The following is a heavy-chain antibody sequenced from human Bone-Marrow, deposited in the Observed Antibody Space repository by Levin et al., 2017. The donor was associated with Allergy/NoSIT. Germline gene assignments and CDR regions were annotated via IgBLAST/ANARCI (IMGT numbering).Heavy chain of an antibody. Sequence: GESLKISCKGSGYSFTNDWIGWVRQMPGKGLEWMGIINLADSDTRYSPPFEGQVIISADKSINTAYLQWGSLKASDTAMYYCARQLVTPPYYYYYMDVWGQGTTVTVSS. V-gene: IGHV5-51*01. CDR1: GYSFTNDW. CDR2: INLADSDT. CDR3: ARQLVTPPYYYYYMDV. D-gene: IGHD2-8*02. J-gene: IGHJ6*03.